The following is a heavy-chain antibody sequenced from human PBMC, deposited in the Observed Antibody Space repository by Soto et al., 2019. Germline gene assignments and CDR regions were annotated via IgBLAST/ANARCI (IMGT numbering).Heavy chain of an antibody. D-gene: IGHD3-10*01. Sequence: PGGSLRLSCAASGFSLSSYGMHWVRQAPGKGLEWVAVISYDGNSQYYANSVKGRFTISRDNSKNMLYLQMNSLRAEDTAVYYCARATYYYDSGSLSAYGLDVWGQGTTVTVSS. J-gene: IGHJ6*02. CDR3: ARATYYYDSGSLSAYGLDV. CDR1: GFSLSSYG. V-gene: IGHV3-30*03. CDR2: ISYDGNSQ.